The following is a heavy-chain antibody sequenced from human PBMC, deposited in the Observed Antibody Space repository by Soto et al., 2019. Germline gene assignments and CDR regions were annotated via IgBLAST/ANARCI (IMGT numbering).Heavy chain of an antibody. CDR2: TYYRSKWYN. D-gene: IGHD6-6*01. J-gene: IGHJ6*02. CDR3: ARDRDIAARPSYYYYGMDV. CDR1: GDSVSINSGA. V-gene: IGHV6-1*01. Sequence: SQTLSLTCAISGDSVSINSGAWNWIRQSPSRGLEWLGRTYYRSKWYNDYAVSVKSRITINPDTSKNQFSLQLNSVTPEDTAVYYCARDRDIAARPSYYYYGMDVWGQGTTVTVSS.